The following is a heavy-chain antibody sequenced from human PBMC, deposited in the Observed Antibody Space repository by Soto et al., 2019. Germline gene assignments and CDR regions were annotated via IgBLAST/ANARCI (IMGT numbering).Heavy chain of an antibody. Sequence: PGGSLRLSCAASGFTFSSYSMNWVRQAPGKGLEWVSSISSSSYIYYADSVKGRFTISRDNAKNSLYLQMNSLRAEDTAVYYCARGAGYCSSTSCYHPPIDYWGQGTLVTVSS. D-gene: IGHD2-2*01. V-gene: IGHV3-21*01. CDR2: ISSSSYI. J-gene: IGHJ4*02. CDR3: ARGAGYCSSTSCYHPPIDY. CDR1: GFTFSSYS.